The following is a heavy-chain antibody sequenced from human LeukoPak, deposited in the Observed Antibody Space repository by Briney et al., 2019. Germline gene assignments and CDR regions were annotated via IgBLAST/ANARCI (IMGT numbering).Heavy chain of an antibody. CDR1: GFTFSSYA. CDR2: ISGSGGST. CDR3: ARGYCSGGSCYDPPFFDY. V-gene: IGHV3-23*01. J-gene: IGHJ4*02. Sequence: GGFLRLSCAASGFTFSSYAMSWVRQAPGKGLEWVSAISGSGGSTYYADSVKGRFTISRDNSKNTLYLQMNSLRAEDTAVYYCARGYCSGGSCYDPPFFDYWGQETLVTVSS. D-gene: IGHD2-15*01.